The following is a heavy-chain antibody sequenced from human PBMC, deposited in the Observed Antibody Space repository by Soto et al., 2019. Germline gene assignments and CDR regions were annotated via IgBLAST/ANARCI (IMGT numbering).Heavy chain of an antibody. V-gene: IGHV3-48*04. J-gene: IGHJ3*02. D-gene: IGHD5-18*01. CDR1: GFTFSSYS. CDR3: ARDRGYSYVLAAFDI. Sequence: GGSLRLSCAASGFTFSSYSMNWVRQAPGKGLEWVSYIRSSSSTIYYADCVKGRLTISRDNAQNSLYLQMNSLTAEDTALYYCARDRGYSYVLAAFDIWGQGTMVTVSS. CDR2: IRSSSSTI.